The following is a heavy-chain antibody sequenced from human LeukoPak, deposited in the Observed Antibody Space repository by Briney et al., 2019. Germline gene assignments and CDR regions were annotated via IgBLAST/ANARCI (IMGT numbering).Heavy chain of an antibody. V-gene: IGHV4-34*01. CDR3: EGHCSSTAGYMDV. CDR2: INHSGST. J-gene: IGHJ6*03. CDR1: GGSLSGYY. D-gene: IGHD2-2*01. Sequence: PSETLSLTCAVYGGSLSGYYWSWIRQPPGKGLEWIGEINHSGSTNYNPSLKSRVTISVDTSKNQFSLKLSSVTAADTAVYYCEGHCSSTAGYMDVWGKGTTVTVSS.